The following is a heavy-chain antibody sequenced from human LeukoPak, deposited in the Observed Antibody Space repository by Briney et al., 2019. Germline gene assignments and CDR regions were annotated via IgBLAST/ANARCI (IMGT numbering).Heavy chain of an antibody. D-gene: IGHD1-26*01. V-gene: IGHV4-61*02. CDR3: AREGSGSYGWYFDY. CDR1: GGSISSGSYY. J-gene: IGHJ4*02. CDR2: IYTSGST. Sequence: SQTLSLTCTVSGGSISSGSYYWSWTRQPAGKGLEWIGRIYTSGSTNYNPSLKSRVTISVDTSKNQFSLKLSSVTAADTAVYYCAREGSGSYGWYFDYWGQGTLVTVSS.